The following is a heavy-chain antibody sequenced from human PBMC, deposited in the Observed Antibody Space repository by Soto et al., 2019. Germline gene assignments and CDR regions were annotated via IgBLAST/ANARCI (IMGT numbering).Heavy chain of an antibody. CDR3: ARGNGAWYGDFEY. CDR1: GFTFSSYA. CDR2: IKQDGSER. D-gene: IGHD6-19*01. V-gene: IGHV3-7*03. Sequence: PGGSLRLSCAASGFTFSSYAMSWVRQAPGKGLEWVANIKQDGSERNYVGSLRGRVTISRDNAKNSLFLQMNDLRAEDTAIYYCARGNGAWYGDFEYWGQGVLVTVSS. J-gene: IGHJ4*02.